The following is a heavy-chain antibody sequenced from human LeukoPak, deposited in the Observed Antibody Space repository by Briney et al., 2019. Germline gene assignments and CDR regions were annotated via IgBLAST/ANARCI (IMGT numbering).Heavy chain of an antibody. J-gene: IGHJ6*03. CDR1: GGSISSSSYY. CDR3: ASRSYSSSWGREFWVNYYYYYMDV. CDR2: IYYSGST. V-gene: IGHV4-39*01. D-gene: IGHD6-13*01. Sequence: SETLSLTCTVSGGSISSSSYYWGWIRQPPGKGLEWIGSIYYSGSTYYNPSLKSRVTISVDTSKNQFSLKLSSVTAADTAVYYCASRSYSSSWGREFWVNYYYYYMDVWGKGTTVTVSS.